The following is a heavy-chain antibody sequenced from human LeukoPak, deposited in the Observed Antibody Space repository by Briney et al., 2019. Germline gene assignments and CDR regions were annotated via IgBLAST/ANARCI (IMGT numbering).Heavy chain of an antibody. D-gene: IGHD3-3*01. V-gene: IGHV4-34*01. J-gene: IGHJ4*02. Sequence: PSETLSLTCAVYGLSFSGYDLSWLRQPPGKGLEWVGEINHSGSTNYNPSLKSRVTISVDSSKNHFSLKMSSVTAAETVVYYCGRVSGADMTTPDYWGQGTLVTVSS. CDR2: INHSGST. CDR1: GLSFSGYD. CDR3: GRVSGADMTTPDY.